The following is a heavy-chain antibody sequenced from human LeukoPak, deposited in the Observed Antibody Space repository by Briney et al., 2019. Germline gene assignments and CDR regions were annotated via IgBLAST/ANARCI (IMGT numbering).Heavy chain of an antibody. CDR3: ARVHVVVITRGFDY. D-gene: IGHD3-22*01. Sequence: PSETLSLTCAVYGGSFSGYYWSWIRQPPGKGLEWIGEINHSGSTNYNPSLKSRVTISVDTSKNQFSPKLSSVTAADTAVYYCARVHVVVITRGFDYWGQGTLVTVSS. CDR2: INHSGST. J-gene: IGHJ4*02. CDR1: GGSFSGYY. V-gene: IGHV4-34*01.